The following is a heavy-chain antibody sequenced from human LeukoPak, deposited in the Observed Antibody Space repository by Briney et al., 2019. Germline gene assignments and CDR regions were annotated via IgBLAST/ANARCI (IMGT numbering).Heavy chain of an antibody. J-gene: IGHJ6*03. CDR3: AKPNHYMGD. CDR2: IYASGST. CDR1: GGSMSYYY. Sequence: PSETLSLTCTVSGGSMSYYYWSWIRQPPGKGLEWIGYIYASGSTNYNPSLKSRVSMSVDTSKNQFSLKLSSVTAADTAMYDCAKPNHYMGDWGRGTTVTGSS. V-gene: IGHV4-4*09.